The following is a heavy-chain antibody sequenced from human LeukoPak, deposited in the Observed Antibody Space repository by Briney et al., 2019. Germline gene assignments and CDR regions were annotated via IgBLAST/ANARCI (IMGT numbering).Heavy chain of an antibody. CDR1: GYTFTCYY. D-gene: IGHD3-22*01. CDR3: FRSYYDSSGYLTIDRVDY. V-gene: IGHV1-2*02. J-gene: IGHJ4*02. CDR2: INPNSGGT. Sequence: ASVKVSCKASGYTFTCYYMHWVRQAPGQGLEWMGWINPNSGGTNYAQKFQGRVTMTRDTSISTAYMELSRLRSDDTAVYYCFRSYYDSSGYLTIDRVDYWGQGTLVTVSS.